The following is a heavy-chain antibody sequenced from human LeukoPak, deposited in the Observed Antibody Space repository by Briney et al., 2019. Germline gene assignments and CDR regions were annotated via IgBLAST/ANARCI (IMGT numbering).Heavy chain of an antibody. CDR1: GFIFSIYD. CDR2: IHGGGGRA. Sequence: PGVSLRLLCAASGFIFSIYDMSWVRQARGRGLEGVSSIHGGGGRAYYADSVKGRFTVSRDDSKKTLSLQMSSLRAEDTAAYYCAKDRESGSGIWDAFDVGGKGTVVTV. D-gene: IGHD2-21*01. V-gene: IGHV3-23*01. J-gene: IGHJ3*01. CDR3: AKDRESGSGIWDAFDV.